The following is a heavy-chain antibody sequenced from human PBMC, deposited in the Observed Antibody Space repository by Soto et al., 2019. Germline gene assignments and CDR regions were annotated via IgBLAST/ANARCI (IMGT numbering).Heavy chain of an antibody. CDR3: AKDGPHDYGDYDSYYYGMDV. CDR2: ISWNSGSI. Sequence: EVQLVESGGGLVQPGRSLRLSCAASGFTFDDYAMHWVRQAPGKGLEWVSGISWNSGSIGYADSVKGRFTISRDNAKNSLYLQMNSLRAEDTALYYCAKDGPHDYGDYDSYYYGMDVWGQGTTVTVSS. D-gene: IGHD4-17*01. CDR1: GFTFDDYA. J-gene: IGHJ6*02. V-gene: IGHV3-9*01.